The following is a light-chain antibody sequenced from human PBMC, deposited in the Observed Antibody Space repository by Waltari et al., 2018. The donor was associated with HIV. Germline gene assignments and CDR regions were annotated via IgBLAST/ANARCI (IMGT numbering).Light chain of an antibody. J-gene: IGLJ2*01. Sequence: QSALTQPPPASGYPGQSVTRSCTEAGSDVGGYNSASCYQQYPGKVPKLLIYEVTKRPSGVNDRFAGSKSGNTASLTVSGLQADDEADYYCSSYGGTKNFIVFGGGTKLTVL. CDR1: GSDVGGYNS. CDR3: SSYGGTKNFIV. CDR2: EVT. V-gene: IGLV2-8*01.